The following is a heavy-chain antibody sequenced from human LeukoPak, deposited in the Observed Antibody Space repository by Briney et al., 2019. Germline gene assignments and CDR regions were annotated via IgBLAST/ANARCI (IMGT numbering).Heavy chain of an antibody. J-gene: IGHJ3*02. CDR2: IYHSGST. Sequence: KPSETLSLTCAVSGYSISSGYYWGWIRQPPGKGLEWIGSIYHSGSTNYNPSLKSRVTISVDTSKNQFSLKLSSVTAADTAVYYCARAVLLWFGESITDAFDIWGQGTMVTVSS. CDR1: GYSISSGYY. D-gene: IGHD3-10*01. V-gene: IGHV4-38-2*01. CDR3: ARAVLLWFGESITDAFDI.